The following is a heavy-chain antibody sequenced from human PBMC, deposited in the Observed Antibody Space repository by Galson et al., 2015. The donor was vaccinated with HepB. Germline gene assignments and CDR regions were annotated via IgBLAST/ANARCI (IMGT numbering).Heavy chain of an antibody. CDR3: TRLDTTMINY. J-gene: IGHJ4*02. V-gene: IGHV3-73*01. CDR1: GLTFSGST. CDR2: IRSKANSYAT. Sequence: SLRLSCAASGLTFSGSTMHWVRQASGKGLEWVGRIRSKANSYATAYAASVKGRFTISRDDSKNTAYLQMNSLTTEDTAVYYCTRLDTTMINYWGQGTLVTVSS. D-gene: IGHD3-16*01.